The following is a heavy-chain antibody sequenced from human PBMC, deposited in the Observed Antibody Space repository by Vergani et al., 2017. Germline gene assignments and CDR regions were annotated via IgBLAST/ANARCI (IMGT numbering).Heavy chain of an antibody. D-gene: IGHD2-21*02. V-gene: IGHV4-30-4*07. CDR2: IYYSGST. J-gene: IGHJ2*01. Sequence: QVQLQESGPGLVKPSQTLSLTCTVSGGSISSGSYYWSWLRQPPGKGLECIGYIYYSGSTYYNPSLKSRVTISVDTSKNQFSLKLSSVTAADTAVYYCAREYCGGDCYMVGSPTYWYFALWGRGTLVTVSS. CDR3: AREYCGGDCYMVGSPTYWYFAL. CDR1: GGSISSGSYY.